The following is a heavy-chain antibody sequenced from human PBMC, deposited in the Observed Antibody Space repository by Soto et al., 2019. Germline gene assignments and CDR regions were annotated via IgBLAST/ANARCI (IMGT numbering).Heavy chain of an antibody. CDR3: ARDLAAGDH. D-gene: IGHD6-13*01. CDR1: GYTFINYY. CDR2: INPTSGST. V-gene: IGHV1-46*01. Sequence: QVQLVQSGAEVKKPGASVKVSSRASGYTFINYYIHWVRQAPGQGLEWLAIINPTSGSTNYAQKFQGRVTLTMDTSTSTVYMELSGLRSDDTAVFYCARDLAAGDHWGQGTLVTVSS. J-gene: IGHJ4*02.